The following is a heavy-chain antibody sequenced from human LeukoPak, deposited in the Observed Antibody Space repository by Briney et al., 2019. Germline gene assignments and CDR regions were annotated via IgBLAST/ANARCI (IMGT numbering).Heavy chain of an antibody. CDR3: ARVLQNYYHMDV. V-gene: IGHV4-59*11. J-gene: IGHJ6*03. Sequence: SETLSLTCTVSGVSINSHYWSWIGQPPGKGLEWIGFIYDSGSANYKSSLKSRVTMTVDTSKNQFSLKLNSVSAADTAVYYCARVLQNYYHMDVWGKGTTVTVSS. CDR1: GVSINSHY. CDR2: IYDSGSA. D-gene: IGHD3-3*01.